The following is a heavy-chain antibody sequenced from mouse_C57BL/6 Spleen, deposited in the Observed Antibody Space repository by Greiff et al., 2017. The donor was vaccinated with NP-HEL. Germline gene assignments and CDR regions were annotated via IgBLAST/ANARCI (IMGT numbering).Heavy chain of an antibody. J-gene: IGHJ3*01. CDR3: ARSGDYDGVTWFAY. CDR1: GYTFTSYW. Sequence: VQLQQPGAELVMPGASVKLSCKASGYTFTSYWMHWVKQRPGQGLEWIGEIDPSDSYTNYNQKFKGKSTLTVDKSSSTAYMQLSSLTSEDSAVYYCARSGDYDGVTWFAYWGQGTLVTVSA. V-gene: IGHV1-69*01. D-gene: IGHD2-4*01. CDR2: IDPSDSYT.